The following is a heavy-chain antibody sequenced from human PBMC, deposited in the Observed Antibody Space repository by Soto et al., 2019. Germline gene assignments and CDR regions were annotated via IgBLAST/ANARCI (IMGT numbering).Heavy chain of an antibody. D-gene: IGHD3-10*01. V-gene: IGHV4-59*01. CDR2: IYYSGST. CDR3: ATMVRGVRNHYFDY. J-gene: IGHJ4*02. Sequence: ETLSLTCTVSGGSISSYYWSWIRQPPGKGLEWIGYIYYSGSTNYNPSLKSRVTISVDTSKNQFSLKLSSVTAADTAVYYCATMVRGVRNHYFDYWGQGTLVTVSS. CDR1: GGSISSYY.